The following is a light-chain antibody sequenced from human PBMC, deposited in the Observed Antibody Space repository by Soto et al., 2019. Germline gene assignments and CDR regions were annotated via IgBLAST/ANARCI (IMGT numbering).Light chain of an antibody. J-gene: IGLJ1*01. CDR2: GNS. Sequence: QSVLTQAPSVSGAPGQRVTISCTGSSSNIGAGYNVHWYLQLPGTAPKLLIHGNSNRPSGVPDRFSGSKSGTSASLAITGLQAEDEADYYCQSYDSSLSGSVFGTGTKLTVL. CDR3: QSYDSSLSGSV. CDR1: SSNIGAGYN. V-gene: IGLV1-40*01.